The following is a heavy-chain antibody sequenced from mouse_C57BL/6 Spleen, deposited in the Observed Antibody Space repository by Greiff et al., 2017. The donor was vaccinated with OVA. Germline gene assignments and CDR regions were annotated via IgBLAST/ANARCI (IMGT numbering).Heavy chain of an antibody. D-gene: IGHD2-3*01. Sequence: QVQLQQSGAELARPGASVKLSCKASGYTFTSYGISWVKQSTGQGLEWIGEIYPRSGNTYYNEKFKGKATLTADKSSSTAYMELRSLTSEDSAVYFCARRAYDGYVYAMDYWGQGTSVTVSS. CDR2: IYPRSGNT. CDR3: ARRAYDGYVYAMDY. J-gene: IGHJ4*01. CDR1: GYTFTSYG. V-gene: IGHV1-81*01.